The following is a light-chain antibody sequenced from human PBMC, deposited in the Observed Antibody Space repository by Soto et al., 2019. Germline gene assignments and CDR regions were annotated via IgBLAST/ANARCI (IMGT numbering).Light chain of an antibody. V-gene: IGLV2-14*01. CDR1: SSDIGVYRY. CDR2: EVT. Sequence: QSALTQPASVSGSPGQSITISCTGSSSDIGVYRYVTWYQQYPGKAPKLMIYEVTNRPSGVSNRFSGSKSGNTASLTISGLQAEDEADYYCSSYSSSSTLYVFGTGTKLTVL. CDR3: SSYSSSSTLYV. J-gene: IGLJ1*01.